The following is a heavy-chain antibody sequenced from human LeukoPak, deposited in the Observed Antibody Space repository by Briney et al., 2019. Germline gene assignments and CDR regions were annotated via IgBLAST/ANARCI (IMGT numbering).Heavy chain of an antibody. J-gene: IGHJ4*02. CDR2: FVPEDGET. CDR3: ATLPRGQLLDS. CDR1: GDTLTELS. D-gene: IGHD3-10*01. V-gene: IGHV1-24*01. Sequence: ASVKLSCKLSGDTLTELSMHWVRQSPGKGLEWMGGFVPEDGETIYAQKFQGRVTMTEDTSTDTVYMQLSSLRSDDTAVYFCATLPRGQLLDSWPQAPLVTVSS.